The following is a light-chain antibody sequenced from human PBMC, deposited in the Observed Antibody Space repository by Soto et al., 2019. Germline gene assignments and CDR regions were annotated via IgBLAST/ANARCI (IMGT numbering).Light chain of an antibody. CDR3: QQYNNWPLT. V-gene: IGKV3-15*01. CDR1: QSVSNN. Sequence: EIVMTQSPATLSVSPGERATLSCRASQSVSNNLAWYQQKPGQAPRLLIYGASTRATGIPARFSGSGSGTEFTLTISSLQSEDFAVYYCQQYNNWPLTFVQGTKLEIK. CDR2: GAS. J-gene: IGKJ2*01.